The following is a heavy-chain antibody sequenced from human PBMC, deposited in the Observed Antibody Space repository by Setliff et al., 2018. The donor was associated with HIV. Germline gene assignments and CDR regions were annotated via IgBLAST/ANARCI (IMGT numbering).Heavy chain of an antibody. CDR3: ARVPYRSAWFSGGHDAFDV. Sequence: ASVKVSCKASGYTFSSYGISWVRQAPGQGLEWMGWISGYNGNTKYVQELQGRVTITTDTSTRTVYMELRSLRHDDTAEYFCARVPYRSAWFSGGHDAFDVWGQGTMVTVSS. D-gene: IGHD6-19*01. CDR1: GYTFSSYG. J-gene: IGHJ3*01. CDR2: ISGYNGNT. V-gene: IGHV1-18*01.